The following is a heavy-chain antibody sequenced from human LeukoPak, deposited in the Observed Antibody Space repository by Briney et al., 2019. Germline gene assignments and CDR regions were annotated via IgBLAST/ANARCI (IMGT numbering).Heavy chain of an antibody. J-gene: IGHJ4*02. CDR2: ISGSGGST. CDR1: GFTFSSYA. Sequence: PGGSLRLSCAASGFTFSSYAMSWVRQAPGKGLEWVSAISGSGGSTYYADSVKGRFTISRDNSKNTLYLQMNSLRAEDTAVYYCAKDKGYGSGSSTYFDYWGQGTLVTVSS. D-gene: IGHD3-10*01. V-gene: IGHV3-23*01. CDR3: AKDKGYGSGSSTYFDY.